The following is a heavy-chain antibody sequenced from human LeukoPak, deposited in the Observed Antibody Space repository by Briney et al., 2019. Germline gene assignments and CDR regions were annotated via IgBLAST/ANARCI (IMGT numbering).Heavy chain of an antibody. CDR3: ARDASRGFDN. CDR1: GLTFSRYW. CDR2: IKDDGRQK. Sequence: GGSLRLSCVPAGLTFSRYWMTWLRQAPGKGLEWVASIKDDGRQKYYVDSVKGRFTVSRDNAKDSVYLQMNSLRAEDTALYYCARDASRGFDNWGQGTLVTVSS. D-gene: IGHD2-2*01. V-gene: IGHV3-7*01. J-gene: IGHJ4*02.